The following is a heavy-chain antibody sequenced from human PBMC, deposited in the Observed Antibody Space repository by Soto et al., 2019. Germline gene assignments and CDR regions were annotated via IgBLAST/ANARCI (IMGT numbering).Heavy chain of an antibody. CDR3: ASNIYSYYDFWSGNYMDV. V-gene: IGHV3-21*01. D-gene: IGHD3-3*01. CDR2: ISSSSSYI. CDR1: GFTFSSYS. Sequence: EVQLVESGGGLVKPGGSLRLSCAASGFTFSSYSMNWVRQAPGKGLEWVSSISSSSSYIYYADSVKGRFTISRGNAKNSLYLQMSSWRAEAATVYYCASNIYSYYDFWSGNYMDVWGKVTTVTVSS. J-gene: IGHJ6*03.